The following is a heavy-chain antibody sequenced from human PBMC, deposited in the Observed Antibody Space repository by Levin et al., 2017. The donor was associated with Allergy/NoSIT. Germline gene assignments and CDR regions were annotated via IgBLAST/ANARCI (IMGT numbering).Heavy chain of an antibody. CDR3: ARSRYCSGGSCPLMSQYYFDY. CDR1: GGTFSSYA. Sequence: ASVKVSCKASGGTFSSYAISWVRQAPGQGLEWMGGIIPIFGTANYAQKFQGRVTITADESTSTAYMELSSLRSEDTAVYYCARSRYCSGGSCPLMSQYYFDYWGQGTLVTVSS. V-gene: IGHV1-69*13. CDR2: IIPIFGTA. J-gene: IGHJ4*02. D-gene: IGHD2-15*01.